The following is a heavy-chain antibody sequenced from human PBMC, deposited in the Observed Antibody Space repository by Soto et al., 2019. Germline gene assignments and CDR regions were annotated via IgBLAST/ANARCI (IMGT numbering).Heavy chain of an antibody. CDR3: ARGQRFSDSFDP. Sequence: QVHLQESGPGLVKPSETLSLTCSVSGVTISGYYWAWIRQPAGKGLEWIGRIYSSGNTKYNPSLQSPVTMSLDTSNNQFSPRLTSVTAADTAVYYCARGQRFSDSFDPSGQGTLVTVSS. J-gene: IGHJ5*02. CDR2: IYSSGNT. V-gene: IGHV4-4*07. CDR1: GVTISGYY. D-gene: IGHD3-3*01.